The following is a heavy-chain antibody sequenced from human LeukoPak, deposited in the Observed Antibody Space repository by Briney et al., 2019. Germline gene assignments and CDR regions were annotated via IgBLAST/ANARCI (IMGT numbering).Heavy chain of an antibody. V-gene: IGHV4-59*08. D-gene: IGHD3-22*01. J-gene: IGHJ4*02. CDR1: GGSISSCY. CDR2: IYYTGST. CDR3: ANYDGAPRY. Sequence: PSETLSLTCTVSGGSISSCYWSWIRQPPGKGLKWIGYIYYTGSTSYNPSLKSRVTMSLDTSKNQFSLKLSSVTAADTAVYYCANYDGAPRYWGQGTLVTVSS.